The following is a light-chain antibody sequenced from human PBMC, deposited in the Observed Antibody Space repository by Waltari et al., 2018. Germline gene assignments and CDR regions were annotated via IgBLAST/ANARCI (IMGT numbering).Light chain of an antibody. J-gene: IGKJ3*01. CDR3: QQYFVTPFT. CDR1: QSIMYSSNNQNF. V-gene: IGKV4-1*01. CDR2: WAS. Sequence: DIVMTQSPDSLAVSLGERATINCKSSQSIMYSSNNQNFLAWYQKKQGHPPKLLIYWASTRQSGVPDRFTGSWSGTDFTLTISSLQAEDVAVYYCQQYFVTPFTFGPGTRVEIK.